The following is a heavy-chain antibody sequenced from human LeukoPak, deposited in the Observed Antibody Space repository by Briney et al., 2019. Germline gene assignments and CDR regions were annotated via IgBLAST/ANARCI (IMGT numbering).Heavy chain of an antibody. CDR1: GFTFSSYW. D-gene: IGHD2-2*03. CDR3: ARSGGYCSRSSCYAGSEYYGMDV. CDR2: IYSGGST. J-gene: IGHJ6*02. V-gene: IGHV3-66*01. Sequence: GGSLRLSCAASGFTFSSYWMSWFRQAPGKGLEWVSVIYSGGSTYYADSVKGRFTISRDNSKNTLYLQMNNLRVDDTAVYFCARSGGYCSRSSCYAGSEYYGMDVWGQGTTVTVSS.